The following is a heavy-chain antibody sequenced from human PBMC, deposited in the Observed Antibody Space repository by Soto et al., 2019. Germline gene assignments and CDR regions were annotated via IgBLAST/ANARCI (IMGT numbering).Heavy chain of an antibody. Sequence: GPEVKKPAASVQVSCKASGYPFTSYGIVWVRQAHGQGLEWMGWISPYSGETRYTEKFQDRLTLTTDTSTSTAYMDLRSLTSDDTAVYFCARGPVAGSDFWGQGTLVIVSS. J-gene: IGHJ4*02. D-gene: IGHD6-19*01. CDR1: GYPFTSYG. V-gene: IGHV1-18*01. CDR3: ARGPVAGSDF. CDR2: ISPYSGET.